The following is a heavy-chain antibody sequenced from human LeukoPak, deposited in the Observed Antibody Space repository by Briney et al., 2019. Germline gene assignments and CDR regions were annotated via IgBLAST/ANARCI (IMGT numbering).Heavy chain of an antibody. CDR1: GGSISSSNW. D-gene: IGHD3-9*01. Sequence: PSETLSLTCAVSGGSISSSNWWSWVRQPPGKGLEWIGEIYHSGSTNYNPSLKSRVTISVDKSKNQFSLKLTSVTAADTAVYYCARATLDYDILIEVNPKYYFDYWGQGTLVTVSS. V-gene: IGHV4-4*02. CDR3: ARATLDYDILIEVNPKYYFDY. CDR2: IYHSGST. J-gene: IGHJ4*02.